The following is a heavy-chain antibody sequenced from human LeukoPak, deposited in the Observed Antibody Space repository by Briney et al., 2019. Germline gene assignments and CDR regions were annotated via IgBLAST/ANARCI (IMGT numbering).Heavy chain of an antibody. V-gene: IGHV3-11*04. Sequence: GGSLRLSCAASGFTFSDYYMSWIRQAPGKGLEWVSYISSSGSTIYYADSVKGRFTISRDNAKNSLYLQMNSLRAEDTAVYYCARKYYDSSGLQNWLDPWGQGTLVTVSS. J-gene: IGHJ5*02. CDR1: GFTFSDYY. D-gene: IGHD3-22*01. CDR3: ARKYYDSSGLQNWLDP. CDR2: ISSSGSTI.